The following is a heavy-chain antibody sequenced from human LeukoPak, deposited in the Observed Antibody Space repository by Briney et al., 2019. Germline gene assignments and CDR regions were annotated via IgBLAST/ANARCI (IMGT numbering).Heavy chain of an antibody. V-gene: IGHV4-38-2*02. CDR3: ARDWATDYHFDY. Sequence: PSETLSLTCVVSTYSISNGYYWGWIRQPPGKGLEWTGSIYHSGSADYNPSLTSRVTISVDTSNNQFSLRLTSVTAADTAVYYCARDWATDYHFDYWGQGTLVTVSS. CDR1: TYSISNGYY. D-gene: IGHD3-16*01. CDR2: IYHSGSA. J-gene: IGHJ4*02.